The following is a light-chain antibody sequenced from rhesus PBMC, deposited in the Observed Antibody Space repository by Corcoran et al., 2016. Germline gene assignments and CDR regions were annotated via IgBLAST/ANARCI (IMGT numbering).Light chain of an antibody. V-gene: IGKV1-25*01. CDR3: QQNNSYPLT. CDR1: QGISQY. CDR2: KAS. J-gene: IGKJ4*01. Sequence: DIQMTQSPSFLSASVGDTVTILWQASQGISQYLAWYQQKPGKAPKLLIYKASTLQTGVPSRFSGSGSGTEFTLTISSLQPEDFATYYCQQNNSYPLTFGEGTKVEIK.